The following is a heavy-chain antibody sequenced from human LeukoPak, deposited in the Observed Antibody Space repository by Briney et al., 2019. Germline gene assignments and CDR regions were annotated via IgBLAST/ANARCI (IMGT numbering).Heavy chain of an antibody. CDR2: ISSSSYI. D-gene: IGHD3-3*02. J-gene: IGHJ4*02. CDR1: GFTFSSYA. V-gene: IGHV3-21*01. CDR3: ARIRSFKYFDY. Sequence: GRSLRLSCAASGFTFSSYAMHWVRQAPGKGLEWVSSISSSSYIYYADSVKGRFTISRDNAKNSLYLQMNSLRAEDTAVYYCARIRSFKYFDYWGQGTLVTVSS.